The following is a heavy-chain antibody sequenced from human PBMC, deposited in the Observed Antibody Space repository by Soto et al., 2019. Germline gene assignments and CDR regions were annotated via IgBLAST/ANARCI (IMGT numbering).Heavy chain of an antibody. J-gene: IGHJ6*02. CDR3: ATFLYYDILTGPMREDYYYGMDV. V-gene: IGHV4-61*02. CDR2: IYTSGST. CDR1: GGSVSSGSYC. D-gene: IGHD3-9*01. Sequence: SETLSLTCTVSGGSVSSGSYCWSWIRQPAGRGLEWIGRIYTSGSTNYNPSLKSRVTMSVDTSKNQFSLKLSSVTAADTAVYYCATFLYYDILTGPMREDYYYGMDVWGQGTTVTVSS.